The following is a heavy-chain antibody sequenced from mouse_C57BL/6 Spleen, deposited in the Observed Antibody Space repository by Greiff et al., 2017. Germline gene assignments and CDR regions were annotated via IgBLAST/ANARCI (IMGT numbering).Heavy chain of an antibody. CDR2: IYPGDGDT. CDR1: GYAFSSSW. J-gene: IGHJ3*01. Sequence: VQLQQSGPELVKPGASVKISCKASGYAFSSSWMNWVKQRPGKGLEWIGRIYPGDGDTNYNGKFKGKATLTADKSSSTASMQLSSLTSEDSAVYVCAREKDYDYDPAWFAYWGQGTLVTVSA. D-gene: IGHD2-4*01. CDR3: AREKDYDYDPAWFAY. V-gene: IGHV1-82*01.